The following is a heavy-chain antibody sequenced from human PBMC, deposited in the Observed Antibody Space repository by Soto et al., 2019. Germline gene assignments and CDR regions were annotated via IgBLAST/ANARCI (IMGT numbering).Heavy chain of an antibody. V-gene: IGHV4-59*08. CDR2: IYYSGST. D-gene: IGHD7-27*01. CDR3: ARGRYCLTGRCFPNWFDS. Sequence: PSETLSLTCTVSGGSISSYYWSWIRQPPGKGLEWIGYIYYSGSTYYNPSFESRVAISVDTSKSQFSLNVTSVTAADTAVYFCARGRYCLTGRCFPNWFDSWGQGALVTVSS. CDR1: GGSISSYY. J-gene: IGHJ5*01.